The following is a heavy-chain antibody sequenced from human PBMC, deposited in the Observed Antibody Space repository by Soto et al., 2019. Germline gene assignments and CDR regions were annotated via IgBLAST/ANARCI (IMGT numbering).Heavy chain of an antibody. D-gene: IGHD2-2*01. J-gene: IGHJ6*02. Sequence: QVQLVQSGAEVKKPGSSVKVSCNTSGGTFSSYAISWVRQAPGQGLEWMGGIVPISGTAKYAQKFQGRGTITWDESTSTAYMELRSLRSEDTAVNYCARSQGSSTSLEIYYYYYYGMDVWGQGTTVTVSS. V-gene: IGHV1-69*01. CDR3: ARSQGSSTSLEIYYYYYYGMDV. CDR2: IVPISGTA. CDR1: GGTFSSYA.